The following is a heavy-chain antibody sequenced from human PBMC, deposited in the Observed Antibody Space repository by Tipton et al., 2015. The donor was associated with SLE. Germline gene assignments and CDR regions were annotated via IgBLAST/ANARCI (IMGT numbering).Heavy chain of an antibody. CDR1: GFTFDDYA. Sequence: SLRLSCAASGFTFDDYAMHWVRHPPGKGLEWVARISWNSGNTAYADSVKGRFTISRDNSKNTLYLQMNSLRAEDTAVYYCAKDFYDSTTYYRTGNAFDIWGQGTMVTVSS. CDR3: AKDFYDSTTYYRTGNAFDI. D-gene: IGHD3-22*01. J-gene: IGHJ3*02. CDR2: ISWNSGNT. V-gene: IGHV3-9*01.